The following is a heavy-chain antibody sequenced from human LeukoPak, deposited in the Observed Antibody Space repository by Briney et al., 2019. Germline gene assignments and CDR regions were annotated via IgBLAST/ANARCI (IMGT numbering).Heavy chain of an antibody. CDR2: IYYSGST. D-gene: IGHD5-12*01. Sequence: SETLSLTCTVSGGSISSSSYYWGWIRQPPGKGLEWIGSIYYSGSTYYNPSLKRRVTISVDTSKNQFSLKLSSVTAADTAVYYCARRVATAYNWFDPWGQGTLVTVSS. V-gene: IGHV4-39*01. CDR1: GGSISSSSYY. J-gene: IGHJ5*02. CDR3: ARRVATAYNWFDP.